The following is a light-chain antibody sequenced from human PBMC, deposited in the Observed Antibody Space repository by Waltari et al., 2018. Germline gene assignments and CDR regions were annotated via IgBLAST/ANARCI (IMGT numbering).Light chain of an antibody. CDR1: HNVDNY. J-gene: IGKJ4*01. V-gene: IGKV3-11*01. Sequence: EIVLTQSPGTVSLSPGERATLSCRASHNVDNYVAWYQQRPGQTPKLLIYDASNRATGVPARFSGSGAGTDFTLTISGLEPEDFAVYYCQQRSSLLPVTFGGGTKVEIK. CDR3: QQRSSLLPVT. CDR2: DAS.